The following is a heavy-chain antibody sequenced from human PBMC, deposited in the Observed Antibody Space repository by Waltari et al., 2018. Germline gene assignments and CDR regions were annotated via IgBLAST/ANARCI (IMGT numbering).Heavy chain of an antibody. CDR2: IGTDETTM. V-gene: IGHV3-74*03. D-gene: IGHD3-10*01. Sequence: EEQLLESGGGLVQPGDSLRLSCAGSGFRFSNYWINWVRQAPGKGLVWAELIGTDETTMTYADSVKGRFTISRDNAKNTVYLQMKRLRAEDTAVYYCARLAPRTYRSPVPGRHYYYGMDVWGQGTTVTVSS. J-gene: IGHJ6*02. CDR1: GFRFSNYW. CDR3: ARLAPRTYRSPVPGRHYYYGMDV.